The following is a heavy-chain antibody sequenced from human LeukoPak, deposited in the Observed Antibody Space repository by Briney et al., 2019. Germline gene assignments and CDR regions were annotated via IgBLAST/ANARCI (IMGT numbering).Heavy chain of an antibody. CDR3: ARRAVDGSPGAFDI. CDR2: IYYSGST. CDR1: GGSISSYY. D-gene: IGHD5-24*01. Sequence: SETLSLTCTVSGGSISSYYWSWIRQPPGKGLEWIGYIYYSGSTNYNPSLKSRVTISVDTSKNQFSLKLSSVTAADTAVYYCARRAVDGSPGAFDIWGQGTMVTVSS. V-gene: IGHV4-59*08. J-gene: IGHJ3*02.